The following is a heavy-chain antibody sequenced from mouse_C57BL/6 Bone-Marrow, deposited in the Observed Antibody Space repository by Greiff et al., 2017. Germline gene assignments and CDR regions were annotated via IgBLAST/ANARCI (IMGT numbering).Heavy chain of an antibody. CDR1: GYSITSGYY. J-gene: IGHJ2*01. D-gene: IGHD2-3*01. CDR3: ARGAYDGYLYYFDY. Sequence: ESGPGLVKPSQSLSLTCSVTGYSITSGYYWNWIRQFPGNKLEWMGYISYDGSNNYNPSLKNRISITRDTSKNQFFLKLNSVTTEDTATYYCARGAYDGYLYYFDYWGQGTTLTVSS. V-gene: IGHV3-6*01. CDR2: ISYDGSN.